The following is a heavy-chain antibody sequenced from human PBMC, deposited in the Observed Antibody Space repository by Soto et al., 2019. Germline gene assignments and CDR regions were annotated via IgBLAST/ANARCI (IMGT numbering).Heavy chain of an antibody. Sequence: PSETLSLTCTVSGGSISSYYWSWIRQPPGKGLEWIGYIYYSGSTNYNPSLKSRVTISVDTSKNQFSLKLSSVTAADTAVYYCARDSPLLWFGEFGYYGMDVWGQGTTVTVSS. CDR2: IYYSGST. CDR1: GGSISSYY. V-gene: IGHV4-59*01. J-gene: IGHJ6*02. CDR3: ARDSPLLWFGEFGYYGMDV. D-gene: IGHD3-10*01.